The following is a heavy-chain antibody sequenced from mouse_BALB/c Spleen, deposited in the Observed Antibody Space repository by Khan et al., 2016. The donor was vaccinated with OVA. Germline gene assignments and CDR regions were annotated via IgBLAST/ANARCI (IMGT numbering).Heavy chain of an antibody. D-gene: IGHD1-1*01. V-gene: IGHV5-6*02. CDR2: ISSGGHYT. J-gene: IGHJ3*01. CDR1: GFTFSTYG. Sequence: EVELVESGGDLVKTGGSLKLSCAASGFTFSTYGMSWVRQTPDKRLEWVATISSGGHYTYYIDSVKGRFTISRDHAKNILYLQMTSLRSEDTAMDYCARLAYYYNSGGFAYWGQGTLVTVSA. CDR3: ARLAYYYNSGGFAY.